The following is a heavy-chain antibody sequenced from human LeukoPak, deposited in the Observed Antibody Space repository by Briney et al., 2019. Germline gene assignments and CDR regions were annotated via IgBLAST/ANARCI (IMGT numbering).Heavy chain of an antibody. V-gene: IGHV3-15*07. Sequence: GGSLRLSCAASGLTVTNAWMNWVRQAPGKGLEWVGRIKSKVDGETLDYVAPVKGRFTISRDDSKNMVYLQMNSLTAVDTAVYYCATGGPKIDYWGQGTLVIVSS. J-gene: IGHJ4*02. CDR2: IKSKVDGETL. CDR3: ATGGPKIDY. CDR1: GLTVTNAW.